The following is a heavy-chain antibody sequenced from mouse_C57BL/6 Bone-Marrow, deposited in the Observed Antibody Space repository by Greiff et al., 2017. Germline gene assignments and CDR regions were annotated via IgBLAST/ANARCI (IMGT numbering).Heavy chain of an antibody. J-gene: IGHJ3*01. CDR1: GFTFSSYA. CDR3: ARDYEPWFAY. CDR2: ISDGGSYT. Sequence: EVQLVESGGGLVKPGGSLKLSCAASGFTFSSYAMSWVRQTPEKRLEWVATISDGGSYTYYPDNVKGRFTISRDNAKNNLYLQMSHLKSEDTAMYYCARDYEPWFAYWGQGTLVTVSA. D-gene: IGHD2-12*01. V-gene: IGHV5-4*01.